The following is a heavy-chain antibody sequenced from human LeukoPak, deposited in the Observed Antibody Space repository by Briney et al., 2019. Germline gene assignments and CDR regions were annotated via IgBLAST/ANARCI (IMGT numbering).Heavy chain of an antibody. CDR1: GFTFSSYW. CDR3: ARDTQYGLDV. CDR2: INNGGSTP. J-gene: IGHJ6*02. Sequence: GGSLRLSCAASGFTFSSYWMHWVRQAPGKGLVWVSHINNGGSTPNYADSVKGRFTVSRDNAKNTLSLQMNSLRAEDTAVYYCARDTQYGLDVWGQGTTVTVS. V-gene: IGHV3-74*01.